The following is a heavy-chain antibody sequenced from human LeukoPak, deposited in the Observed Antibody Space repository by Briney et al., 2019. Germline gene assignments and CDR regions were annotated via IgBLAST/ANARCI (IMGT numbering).Heavy chain of an antibody. V-gene: IGHV4-59*01. CDR2: IYYSGST. Sequence: SETLSLTCTVSGGSISSYYWSWIRQPPGKGLEWIGYIYYSGSTNYNPSPKSRVTISVDTSKNQFSLKLSSVTAADTAVYYCASLYSSSWFDAFDIWGQGTMVTVSS. J-gene: IGHJ3*02. D-gene: IGHD6-13*01. CDR1: GGSISSYY. CDR3: ASLYSSSWFDAFDI.